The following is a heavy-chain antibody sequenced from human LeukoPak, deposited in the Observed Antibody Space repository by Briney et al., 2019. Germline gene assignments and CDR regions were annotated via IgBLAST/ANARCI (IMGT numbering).Heavy chain of an antibody. CDR1: GFTFSNYA. D-gene: IGHD3-10*01. V-gene: IGHV3-23*01. CDR3: AKDSNYGSDYYFDY. CDR2: ISGGGSTT. J-gene: IGHJ4*02. Sequence: GGSLRLSCAASGFTFSNYAMSWVRQAPGKGLEWVSAISGGGSTTSYADSVKGRFTISRDNSKNTLYLQMSSLRAEDTALYYCAKDSNYGSDYYFDYWGQGTLVTVSS.